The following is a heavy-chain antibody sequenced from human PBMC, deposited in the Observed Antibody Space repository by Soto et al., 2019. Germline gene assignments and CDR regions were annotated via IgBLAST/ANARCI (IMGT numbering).Heavy chain of an antibody. CDR3: ARDLGGPDY. CDR1: GFSLSPYW. CDR2: LSSDGFGA. D-gene: IGHD3-16*01. V-gene: IGHV3-74*03. J-gene: IGHJ4*02. Sequence: PGGSLRLSCAASGFSLSPYWMHWDRQVPGRGLEWVARLSSDGFGAAYADSVKGRFFISRDIARNTLSLQMNSLRADDTAVYYCARDLGGPDYWGRGTSVTVSS.